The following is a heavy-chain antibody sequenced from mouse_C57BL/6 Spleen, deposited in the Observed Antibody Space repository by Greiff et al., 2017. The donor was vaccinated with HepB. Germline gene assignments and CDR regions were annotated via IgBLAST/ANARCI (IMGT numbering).Heavy chain of an antibody. CDR3: ARRDDYDDVLYFDY. CDR1: GFTFSDYG. V-gene: IGHV5-17*01. Sequence: EVQVVESGGGLVKPGGSLKLSCAASGFTFSDYGMHWVRQAPEKGLEWVAYISSGSSTIYYADTVKGRFTISRDNAKNTLFLQMTSLRSEDTAMYYCARRDDYDDVLYFDYWGQGTTLTVSS. D-gene: IGHD2-4*01. CDR2: ISSGSSTI. J-gene: IGHJ2*01.